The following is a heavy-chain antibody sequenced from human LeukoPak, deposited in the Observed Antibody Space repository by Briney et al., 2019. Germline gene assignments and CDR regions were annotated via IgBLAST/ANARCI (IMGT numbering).Heavy chain of an antibody. CDR1: GFTFSSYW. CDR3: ASYPGAKGADY. CDR2: IKQDGSEK. D-gene: IGHD1-26*01. J-gene: IGHJ4*02. Sequence: GKSLRLSCAASGFTFSSYWMSWVRQAPGKGLEWVANIKQDGSEKYYVDSVKGRFTISRDNAKNSLYLQMNSLRAEDTAVYYCASYPGAKGADYWGRGTLVTVSS. V-gene: IGHV3-7*01.